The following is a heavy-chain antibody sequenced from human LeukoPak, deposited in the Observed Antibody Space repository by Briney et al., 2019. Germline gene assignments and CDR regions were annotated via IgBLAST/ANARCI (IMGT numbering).Heavy chain of an antibody. CDR1: GFTFSSYA. Sequence: GGSLRLSCAASGFTFSSYAMSWVRQAPGKGLEWVSAISGGGGSTYYADSVQGRFTISRDNSKNTLYLQMNSLRAEDTAVYYCAKDRMVRGESDYWGQGTLVTVSS. V-gene: IGHV3-23*01. CDR3: AKDRMVRGESDY. J-gene: IGHJ4*02. CDR2: ISGGGGST. D-gene: IGHD3-10*01.